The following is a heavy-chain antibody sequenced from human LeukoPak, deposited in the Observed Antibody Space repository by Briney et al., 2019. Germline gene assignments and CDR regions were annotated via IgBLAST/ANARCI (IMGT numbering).Heavy chain of an antibody. D-gene: IGHD3-22*01. CDR1: GFTFSIYA. Sequence: GGSLRLSCAASGFTFSIYAMSWVRQAPGKGLQWVSSITSRGESTWYIDSVKGRFTITRDNSENTLYLQMHSLRAEGTAVYYCARDRPNYYGSDGHYYRRDGDYWGRGTLVSVSS. J-gene: IGHJ4*02. CDR2: ITSRGEST. CDR3: ARDRPNYYGSDGHYYRRDGDY. V-gene: IGHV3-23*01.